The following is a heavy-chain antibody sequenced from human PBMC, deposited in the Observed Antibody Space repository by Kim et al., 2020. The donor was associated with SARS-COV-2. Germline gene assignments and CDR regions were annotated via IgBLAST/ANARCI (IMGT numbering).Heavy chain of an antibody. CDR3: AKDVSTNFNAFDV. J-gene: IGHJ3*01. D-gene: IGHD1-1*01. V-gene: IGHV3-33*06. CDR2: IYNDGSYK. Sequence: GGSLRLSCAAPGFTFSNYAMNWVRQAPGKGLEWVTMIYNDGSYKYYADSVKGRFTISRDNSKNTLYVQMNSLRVEDTAVYYCAKDVSTNFNAFDVWGPGT. CDR1: GFTFSNYA.